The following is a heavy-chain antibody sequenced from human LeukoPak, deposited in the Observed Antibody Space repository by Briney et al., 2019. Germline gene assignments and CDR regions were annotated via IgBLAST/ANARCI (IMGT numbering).Heavy chain of an antibody. V-gene: IGHV1-69*13. CDR3: ARGAGYAAMVTSFDY. D-gene: IGHD5-18*01. CDR1: GGTFSSYA. J-gene: IGHJ4*02. Sequence: GASVKVSCKASGGTFSSYAISWVRQAPGQGLEWMGGIIPIFGTANYAQKFQGRVTITADESTSTAYMELSSLRSEDTAVYYCARGAGYAAMVTSFDYWGQGTLVTVSS. CDR2: IIPIFGTA.